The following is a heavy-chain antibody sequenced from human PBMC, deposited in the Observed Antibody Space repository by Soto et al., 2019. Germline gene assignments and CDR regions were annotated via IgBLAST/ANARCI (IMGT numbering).Heavy chain of an antibody. V-gene: IGHV1-69*01. CDR1: GASFNSFA. Sequence: QVQLEQSGAEVKKPGSSVKVSCKASGASFNSFAISWVRQAPGQGLEWMGGIISIPGPATYALKFQGRVTITADEYTTAAYMELSNLRSEDTAVYYCARDGAGYCTPTTCYTPFDYWGQGTLVTVSS. D-gene: IGHD2-8*01. CDR3: ARDGAGYCTPTTCYTPFDY. CDR2: IISIPGPA. J-gene: IGHJ4*02.